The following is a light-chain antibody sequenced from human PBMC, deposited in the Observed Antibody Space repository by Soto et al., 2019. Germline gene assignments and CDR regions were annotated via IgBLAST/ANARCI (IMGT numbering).Light chain of an antibody. CDR1: RSDVGGYNY. Sequence: QSVLTQPASMSGSPRHSITISCTGPRSDVGGYNYVSWYQQHPGKAPKLMIYDVSNRPSGVSNRFSGSKSGNTASLTISGPQAEDEDDYYCSSYTSSSTLGVFGTGT. CDR3: SSYTSSSTLGV. CDR2: DVS. J-gene: IGLJ1*01. V-gene: IGLV2-14*01.